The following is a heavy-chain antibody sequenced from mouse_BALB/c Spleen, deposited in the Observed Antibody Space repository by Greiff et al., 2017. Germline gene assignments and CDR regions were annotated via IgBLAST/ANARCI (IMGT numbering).Heavy chain of an antibody. V-gene: IGHV1-7*01. CDR1: GYTFTSYW. J-gene: IGHJ2*01. Sequence: QVQLQQSGAELAKPGASVKMSCKASGYTFTSYWMHWVKQRPGQGLEWIGYINPSTGYTEYNQKFKDKATLTADKSSSTAYMQLSSPTSEDSAVYYCTRWGLRDYFDYWGQGTTLTVSS. CDR3: TRWGLRDYFDY. CDR2: INPSTGYT. D-gene: IGHD2-2*01.